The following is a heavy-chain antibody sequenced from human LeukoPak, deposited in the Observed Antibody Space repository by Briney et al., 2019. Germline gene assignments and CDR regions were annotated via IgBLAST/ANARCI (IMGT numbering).Heavy chain of an antibody. CDR2: INHSGST. CDR1: GGSFSGYY. V-gene: IGHV4-34*01. CDR3: ARGSNSLYDFWSDNWFDP. Sequence: PSETLSLTCAVYGGSFSGYYWSWIRQPPGKGLEWIGEINHSGSTNYNPSLKSRVTISVDTSKNQFSLKLSSVTAADTAVYYCARGSNSLYDFWSDNWFDPWGQGTLVTVSS. J-gene: IGHJ5*02. D-gene: IGHD3-3*01.